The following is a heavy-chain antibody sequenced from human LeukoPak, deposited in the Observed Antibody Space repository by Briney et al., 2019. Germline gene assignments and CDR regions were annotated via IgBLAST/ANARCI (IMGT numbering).Heavy chain of an antibody. D-gene: IGHD3-3*01. V-gene: IGHV3-48*01. J-gene: IGHJ4*02. CDR3: ARDLDFWAAYYFDY. CDR1: GFTFSSYS. CDR2: ISSSSTI. Sequence: GGSLRLSCAASGFTFSSYSMNWVRQAPGKGLEWVSYISSSSTIHYADSVKGRFTISRDNAKNSLYLQMNSLRAEDTAVYYCARDLDFWAAYYFDYWGQGTLVTVSS.